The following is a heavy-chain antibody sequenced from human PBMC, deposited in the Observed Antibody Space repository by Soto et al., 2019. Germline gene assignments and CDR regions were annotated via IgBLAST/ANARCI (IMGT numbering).Heavy chain of an antibody. CDR1: GGTFSSYT. CDR3: AVNWNYYYYYYMDV. D-gene: IGHD1-20*01. J-gene: IGHJ6*03. Sequence: SVKVSCKASGGTFSSYTISWVRQAPGQGLEWMGRIIPILGIANYAQKFRGRVTITADKSTSTAYMELSSLRSEDTAVYYCAVNWNYYYYYYMDVWGKGTTVTVSS. CDR2: IIPILGIA. V-gene: IGHV1-69*02.